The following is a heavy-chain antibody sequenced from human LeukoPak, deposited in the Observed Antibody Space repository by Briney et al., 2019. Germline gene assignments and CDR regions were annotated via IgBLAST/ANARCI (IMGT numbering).Heavy chain of an antibody. Sequence: ASLKVSCKASGYTFTSYAMHWVRHAPGQRLEWMGWINAGNGNTKYSQKFQGSVTITRDTSASTAYMELSSLRSEDTAVYYCARGRYCSSTSCYEEGWFDPWGQGTLVTVSS. J-gene: IGHJ5*02. V-gene: IGHV1-3*01. D-gene: IGHD2-2*01. CDR2: INAGNGNT. CDR3: ARGRYCSSTSCYEEGWFDP. CDR1: GYTFTSYA.